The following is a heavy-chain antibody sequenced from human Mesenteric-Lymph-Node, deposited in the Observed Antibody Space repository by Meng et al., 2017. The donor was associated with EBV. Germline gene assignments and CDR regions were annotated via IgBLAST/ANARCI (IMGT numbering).Heavy chain of an antibody. CDR3: AKDDYGGSPFDY. D-gene: IGHD4-23*01. CDR1: GFTLSSYV. V-gene: IGHV3-30*18. CDR2: ISYDGNDK. Sequence: QVRLGESGAGVVQPGRSLSFVWSASGFTLSSYVMHWFRQAPGKGLEWVAFISYDGNDKKYADSVKGRFTISRDNFENTLYLQMSGLRAEDTAVYYCAKDDYGGSPFDYWGQGTLVTVSS. J-gene: IGHJ4*02.